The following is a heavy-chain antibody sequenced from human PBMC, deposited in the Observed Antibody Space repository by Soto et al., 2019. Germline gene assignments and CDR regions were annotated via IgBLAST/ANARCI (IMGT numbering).Heavy chain of an antibody. CDR3: ARDPDSSDLRDSGYFDY. V-gene: IGHV3-7*01. CDR2: IKQDGSEK. J-gene: IGHJ4*02. CDR1: GFTFSSYW. D-gene: IGHD6-19*01. Sequence: EVQLVESGGGLVQPGGSLRLSCAASGFTFSSYWMSWVRQAPGKGLEWVANIKQDGSEKYYVDSVKGRFTISRDNAKNSLYLQMHSLRAEDTAVYYCARDPDSSDLRDSGYFDYWGQGTLVTVSS.